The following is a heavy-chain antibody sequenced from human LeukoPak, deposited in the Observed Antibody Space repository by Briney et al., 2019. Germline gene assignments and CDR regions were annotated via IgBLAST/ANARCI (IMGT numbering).Heavy chain of an antibody. V-gene: IGHV4-34*01. D-gene: IGHD6-13*01. Sequence: SETLSLTCAVYGGSFSGYYWSWIRHPPGKGLEWIGEINHSGSTNYNPSLKSRVTISVDTSKNQFSLKLSSVTAADTAVYYCASAVFGAAAGTRWGQGTLVTVSS. J-gene: IGHJ4*02. CDR2: INHSGST. CDR3: ASAVFGAAAGTR. CDR1: GGSFSGYY.